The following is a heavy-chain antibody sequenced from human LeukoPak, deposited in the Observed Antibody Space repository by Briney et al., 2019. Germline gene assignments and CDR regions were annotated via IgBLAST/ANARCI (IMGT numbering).Heavy chain of an antibody. D-gene: IGHD6-13*01. CDR2: INPSSGGT. CDR1: GYTFTRHY. V-gene: IGHV1-46*01. CDR3: AYHSSSFAFDI. Sequence: ASVKVSCKASGYTFTRHYMNWVRQAPGQGLEWMGKINPSSGGTGYAQKFQGRVTMTRDTSTSTVYMELTSLRSEDTAVYYCAYHSSSFAFDIWGQGTMVTVSS. J-gene: IGHJ3*02.